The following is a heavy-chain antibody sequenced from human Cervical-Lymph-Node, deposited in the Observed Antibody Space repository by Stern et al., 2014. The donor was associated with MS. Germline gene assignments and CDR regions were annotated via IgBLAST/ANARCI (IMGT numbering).Heavy chain of an antibody. CDR2: INRERRAT. Sequence: EVQLVESGGGLVQPGGTLRLSCVASGFTFSNYWMHWVRQAPGKGLVWVARINRERRATNRADSMKGRFSISRDNAKNTLYLEMTSLRAEDTAVYYCTKDTFGPEDYWGQGVSVTVSS. J-gene: IGHJ4*02. CDR3: TKDTFGPEDY. V-gene: IGHV3-74*02. D-gene: IGHD3-16*01. CDR1: GFTFSNYW.